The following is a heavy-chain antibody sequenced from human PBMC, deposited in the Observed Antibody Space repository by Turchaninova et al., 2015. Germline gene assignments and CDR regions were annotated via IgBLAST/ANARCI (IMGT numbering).Heavy chain of an antibody. CDR2: CNHGGNP. Sequence: QVQVQQWGAGLLKPSETLSLTAAMYSGPFSDCPWGRNRQPPGKGLECIGECNHGGNPIYNPSLRSRVTMSIDTSKNQFSLKLNSVTAADTAVYYCATGPDSAKTGYWGQGTLVTVSS. D-gene: IGHD3-9*01. CDR1: SGPFSDCP. CDR3: ATGPDSAKTGY. V-gene: IGHV4-34*02. J-gene: IGHJ4*02.